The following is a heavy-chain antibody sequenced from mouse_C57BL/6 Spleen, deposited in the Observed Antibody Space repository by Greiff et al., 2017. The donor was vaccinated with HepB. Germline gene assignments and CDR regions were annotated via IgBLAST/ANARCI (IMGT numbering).Heavy chain of an antibody. V-gene: IGHV3-6*01. D-gene: IGHD2-1*01. Sequence: EVQRVESGPGLVKPSQSLSLTCSVTGYSITSGYYWNWIRQFPGNKLEWMGYISYDGSNNYNPSLKNRISITRDTSKNQFFLKLNSVTTEYTATDYCARESLPSFAYWGQGTMVTVSS. CDR3: ARESLPSFAY. CDR2: ISYDGSN. J-gene: IGHJ3*01. CDR1: GYSITSGYY.